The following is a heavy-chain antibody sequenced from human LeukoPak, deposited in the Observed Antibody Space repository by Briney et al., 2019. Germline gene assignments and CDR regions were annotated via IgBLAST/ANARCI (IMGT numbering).Heavy chain of an antibody. D-gene: IGHD6-13*01. CDR1: GFTSSTAW. J-gene: IGHJ3*01. CDR3: VPYTFLLSWSAFDF. Sequence: PGGSLRLSCEVSGFTSSTAWLTWVRQAPGKGLEWLADMRQDGSDKYYVDSVKGRFVISGNIAKNSVSLHMNRLSVEDTAVYYCVPYTFLLSWSAFDFWGRGTMVTVSS. CDR2: MRQDGSDK. V-gene: IGHV3-7*01.